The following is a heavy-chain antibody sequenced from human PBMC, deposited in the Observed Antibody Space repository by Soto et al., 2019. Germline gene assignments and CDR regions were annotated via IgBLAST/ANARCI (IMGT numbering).Heavy chain of an antibody. Sequence: QVQLVQSGAEVKKPGASVKVSCKASGYTFTSYDINWVRQATGQGLEWMGWMNPNSGNTGYAQKFQGRVTITRNTSISTAYMELSSLRSEDTAVYYCARGPGDYYDSSGELGYFDLWGRGTLVTVSS. CDR3: ARGPGDYYDSSGELGYFDL. CDR2: MNPNSGNT. D-gene: IGHD3-22*01. V-gene: IGHV1-8*01. J-gene: IGHJ2*01. CDR1: GYTFTSYD.